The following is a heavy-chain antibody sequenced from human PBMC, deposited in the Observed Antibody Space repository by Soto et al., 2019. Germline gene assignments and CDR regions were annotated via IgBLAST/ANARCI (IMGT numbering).Heavy chain of an antibody. D-gene: IGHD3-3*01. Sequence: GGSLRLSCTASGFDFSTYSMNWVRQAPGKGLEWIAYVSMDSDTIHYADSVKGRFTISRDDAENSLYLQMDSLRDEDTATYYCARLYYDYVWGQGTTVTVSS. CDR2: VSMDSDTI. CDR3: ARLYYDYV. J-gene: IGHJ6*02. V-gene: IGHV3-48*02. CDR1: GFDFSTYS.